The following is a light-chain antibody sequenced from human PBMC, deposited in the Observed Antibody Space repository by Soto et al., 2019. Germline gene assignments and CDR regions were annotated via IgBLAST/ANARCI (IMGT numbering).Light chain of an antibody. CDR3: QQYGSSPLT. CDR2: YAA. J-gene: IGKJ4*01. V-gene: IGKV3-20*01. CDR1: QTVSSNY. Sequence: EIVLAQSPGTLSLSPRERATLACGARQTVSSNYLAWYQQQPAQDPSHLIYYAASSATAIPDTFSGRGSGTDFSLSIISLEPEDFVFSYCQQYGSSPLTFGGGTKVDI.